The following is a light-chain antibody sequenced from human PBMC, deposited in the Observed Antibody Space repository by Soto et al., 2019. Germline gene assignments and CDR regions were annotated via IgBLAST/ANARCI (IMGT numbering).Light chain of an antibody. CDR1: SSDVGGYNR. CDR2: DVS. CDR3: SSYTSSSTYV. Sequence: QSALTQPPSVSGSPGQSVTISCTGTSSDVGGYNRVSWYQQPPGKAPKLLIYDVSNRPSGGSNRFSGSKSGNTASLTISGLQAEDEADYYCSSYTSSSTYVFGTGTKVTVL. J-gene: IGLJ1*01. V-gene: IGLV2-18*02.